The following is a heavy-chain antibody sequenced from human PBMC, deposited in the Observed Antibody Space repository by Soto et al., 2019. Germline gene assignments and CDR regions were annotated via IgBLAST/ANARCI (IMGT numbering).Heavy chain of an antibody. Sequence: QVQLVESGGGVVQPGRSLRLSCAASGFTFSSYGMHWVRQAPGKGLEWVAVIWYDGSNKYYADSVKGRFTISRDNSKNSLYLQMNSRRAEDTAVYYCARDGSIAARPVRHFDYWGQGTLVTVSS. J-gene: IGHJ4*02. D-gene: IGHD6-6*01. CDR1: GFTFSSYG. CDR2: IWYDGSNK. V-gene: IGHV3-33*01. CDR3: ARDGSIAARPVRHFDY.